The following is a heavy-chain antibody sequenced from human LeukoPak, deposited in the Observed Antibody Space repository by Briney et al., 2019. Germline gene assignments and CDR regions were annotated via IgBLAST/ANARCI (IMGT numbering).Heavy chain of an antibody. D-gene: IGHD2-15*01. V-gene: IGHV3-21*04. CDR2: ISSSRNYI. CDR3: AKDLGSAITSAPVLDV. CDR1: GFTFSAYA. Sequence: PGGSLRLSCAASGFTFSAYAMTWVRQAPGEGLEWVSSISSSRNYIYYADSVKGRFTISRDNVKNALYLQMNSLRPEDTALYYCAKDLGSAITSAPVLDVWGPGTTVIVSS. J-gene: IGHJ6*02.